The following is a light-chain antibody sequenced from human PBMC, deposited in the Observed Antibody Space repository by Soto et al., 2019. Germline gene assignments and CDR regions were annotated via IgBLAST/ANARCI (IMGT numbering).Light chain of an antibody. Sequence: QSALTQPPSVSGSPGQSVTISCTGSSSDIGGYDFVSWYQQHPGKVPKLLIYEVTKRPSGVPDRFSGSKSGNTASLTVSGLQADDEADYYCCSHAGSKNYYLFGPGTKVTVL. CDR3: CSHAGSKNYYL. J-gene: IGLJ1*01. V-gene: IGLV2-8*01. CDR2: EVT. CDR1: SSDIGGYDF.